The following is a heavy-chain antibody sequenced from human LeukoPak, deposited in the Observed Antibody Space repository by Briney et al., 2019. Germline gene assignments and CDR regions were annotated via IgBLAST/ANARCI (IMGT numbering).Heavy chain of an antibody. J-gene: IGHJ6*03. CDR3: ARGLDRYSSSWYSNYYMDV. CDR2: ISSSVRTL. D-gene: IGHD6-13*01. CDR1: GFTISDYY. V-gene: IGHV3-11*04. Sequence: GGSLRLSCAASGFTISDYYVTWIPQAPPKRLERVSYISSSVRTLYYATSVKARFTISRDNAKNSLYLQMNSLRAEDTAVYYCARGLDRYSSSWYSNYYMDVWGKGTTVTVSS.